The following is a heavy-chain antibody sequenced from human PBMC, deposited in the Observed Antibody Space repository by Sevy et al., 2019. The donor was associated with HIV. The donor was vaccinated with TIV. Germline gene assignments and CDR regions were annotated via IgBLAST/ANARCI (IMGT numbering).Heavy chain of an antibody. CDR3: ACRVSFNPDTSTNQFSLQLTSVTPDDTAFYYCACFPGESVWGSYRDTFDM. V-gene: IGHV6-1*01. D-gene: IGHD3-22*01. CDR2: TYYRSKWYN. J-gene: IGHJ3*02. CDR1: GDSVSTSSVT. Sequence: KQSQTLSLTCAISGDSVSTSSVTWNWIRQSPSRGLEWLGRTYYRSKWYNDFAESVESRISINPDTSKNQFSLQLHYVTCFNVFAYLLACRVSFNPDTSTNQFSLQLTSVTPDDTAFYYCACFPGESVWGSYRDTFDMWGQGTMVTVSS.